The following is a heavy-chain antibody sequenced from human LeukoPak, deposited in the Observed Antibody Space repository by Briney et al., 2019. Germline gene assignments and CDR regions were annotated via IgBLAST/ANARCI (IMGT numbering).Heavy chain of an antibody. V-gene: IGHV1-2*02. CDR1: GYTFTGYS. D-gene: IGHD3-22*01. J-gene: IGHJ4*02. CDR2: INPNSGGT. CDR3: ARGSSGHCYVFDY. Sequence: ASVKVSCKASGYTFTGYSVHWARQAPGQGLEWMGWINPNSGGTDYAQNFQGRVTMTRDASISTAYMQMNSLRSDDTAVYYCARGSSGHCYVFDYWGQGTLVTVSS.